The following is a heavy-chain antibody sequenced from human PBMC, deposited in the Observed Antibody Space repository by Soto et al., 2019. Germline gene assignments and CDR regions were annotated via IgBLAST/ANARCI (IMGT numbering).Heavy chain of an antibody. CDR3: ARVTPWGWFDP. D-gene: IGHD1-26*01. Sequence: TMSLTGAASDGYLSSGDYYWSWIRQPPGKGLEWIWYIYYSGSTYYNPSLKSRVTISVDTSKNQFSLKLSSVTAADTAVYYCARVTPWGWFDPLGHGTLVTFSS. CDR1: DGYLSSGDYY. J-gene: IGHJ5*02. CDR2: IYYSGST. V-gene: IGHV4-30-4*01.